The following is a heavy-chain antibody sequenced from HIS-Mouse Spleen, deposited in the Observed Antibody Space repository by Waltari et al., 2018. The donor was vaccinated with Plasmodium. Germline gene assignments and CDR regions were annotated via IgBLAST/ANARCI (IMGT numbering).Heavy chain of an antibody. D-gene: IGHD6-13*01. V-gene: IGHV1-2*02. CDR3: ARVLGYKAAAGTFVEYFQH. CDR2: INPNSGGK. CDR1: GYTFTGYY. Sequence: QVQLVQSGAEVKKPGASVKVSCKASGYTFTGYYTHWVRPAPGQGLEWMGWINPNSGGKNYAQKFQGRVTMSRETAISTAYMELSRLRSDDTAVYYCARVLGYKAAAGTFVEYFQHWGQGTLVTVSS. J-gene: IGHJ1*01.